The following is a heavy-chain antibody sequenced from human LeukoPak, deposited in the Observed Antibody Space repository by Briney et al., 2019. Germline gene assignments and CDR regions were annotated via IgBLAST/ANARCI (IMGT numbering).Heavy chain of an antibody. D-gene: IGHD4-11*01. CDR1: GFTFSSYA. J-gene: IGHJ6*03. V-gene: IGHV3-23*01. CDR2: ISGSGGST. Sequence: PGGSLRLSCAASGFTFSSYAMSWVRQAPGKGLEWVSAISGSGGSTYYADSVKGRFTISRDNSNNTLYLQMTSLRAEDTAVYYCAKDLGVTGYYYHSMDVWGKGTTVTASS. CDR3: AKDLGVTGYYYHSMDV.